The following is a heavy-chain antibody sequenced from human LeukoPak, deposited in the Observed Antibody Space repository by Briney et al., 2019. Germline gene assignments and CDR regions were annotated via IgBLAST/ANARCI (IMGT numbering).Heavy chain of an antibody. Sequence: GGSLRLSCTASGFTFGDYAMSWFRQAPGKGLEWVGFIRSKGYGGTTEYAASVKGRFTISRDDSKNIAYLQMNSLKTEDTAVYYCTRSFGRWLQFDYWGQGTLVTVSS. CDR1: GFTFGDYA. D-gene: IGHD3-16*01. CDR3: TRSFGRWLQFDY. J-gene: IGHJ4*02. V-gene: IGHV3-49*03. CDR2: IRSKGYGGTT.